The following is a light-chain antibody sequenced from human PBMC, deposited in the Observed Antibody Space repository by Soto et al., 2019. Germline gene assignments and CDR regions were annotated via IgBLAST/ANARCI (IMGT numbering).Light chain of an antibody. CDR3: QSYDSTLSARYV. Sequence: QSVLTQPPSVSGAPGQRVTISCTWSSSNIGANYDVHWYQQRPGTAPKLLIFANSNRPSGVPDRFSGSKSGTSASLVITGLQAEDEGDYYCQSYDSTLSARYVFGTGTKLTVL. J-gene: IGLJ1*01. CDR1: SSNIGANYD. CDR2: ANS. V-gene: IGLV1-40*01.